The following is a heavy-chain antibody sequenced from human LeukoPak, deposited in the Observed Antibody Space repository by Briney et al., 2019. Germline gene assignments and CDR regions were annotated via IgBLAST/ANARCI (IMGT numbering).Heavy chain of an antibody. CDR3: AKDGSPMITFGGVFDP. CDR2: ISWNSGSI. Sequence: GGSLRLSCAASGFTFDDYAMHWVRQAPGKGLEWVSGISWNSGSIGYADSVKGRFTISRDNAKNSLYLQMNSLRAEDTALYYCAKDGSPMITFGGVFDPWGQGTLVTVSS. CDR1: GFTFDDYA. J-gene: IGHJ5*02. V-gene: IGHV3-9*01. D-gene: IGHD3-16*01.